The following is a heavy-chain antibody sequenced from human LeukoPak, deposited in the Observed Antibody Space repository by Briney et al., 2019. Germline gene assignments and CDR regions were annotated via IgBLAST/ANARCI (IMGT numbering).Heavy chain of an antibody. V-gene: IGHV4-59*12. J-gene: IGHJ4*02. D-gene: IGHD2-2*01. CDR1: GGSISSYY. Sequence: SETLSLTCTVSGGSISSYYWSWMRQPPGKGLEWIGYIYYSGSTYYNPSLKSRVTISVDTSKNQFSLKLSSVTAADTAVYFCARDQYHYFDDWGQGTLVTVSS. CDR3: ARDQYHYFDD. CDR2: IYYSGST.